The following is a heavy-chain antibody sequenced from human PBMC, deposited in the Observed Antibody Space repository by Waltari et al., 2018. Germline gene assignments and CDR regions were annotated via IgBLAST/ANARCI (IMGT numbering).Heavy chain of an antibody. D-gene: IGHD3-10*01. CDR2: ITDRGLT. V-gene: IGHV4-34*02. CDR3: ARSAAIVVRGRYFQY. CDR1: GGSSFSAYF. Sequence: QVLLQQWGAGLLKPSETLSLSCAVHGGSSFSAYFWNWVRLVPGKGLEWIGEITDRGLTNDNPALKSRATISVDTSRNQFSLTLTSVTAADTALYYCARSAAIVVRGRYFQYWGQGTLVTVSS. J-gene: IGHJ1*01.